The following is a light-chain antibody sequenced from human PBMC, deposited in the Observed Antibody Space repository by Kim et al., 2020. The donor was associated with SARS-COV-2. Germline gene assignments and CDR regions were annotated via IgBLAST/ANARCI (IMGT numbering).Light chain of an antibody. V-gene: IGKV1-5*03. CDR3: QHYDSHPYT. CDR1: QSVSSW. J-gene: IGKJ2*01. Sequence: DIQMTQSPSALSASVGDRVTITCRASQSVSSWLAWYQQKPGKAPKLLIYNASTLEGGVPSKFSGRGSGTEFTLTINSLQPDDFATYSCQHYDSHPYTFGQGTKLEI. CDR2: NAS.